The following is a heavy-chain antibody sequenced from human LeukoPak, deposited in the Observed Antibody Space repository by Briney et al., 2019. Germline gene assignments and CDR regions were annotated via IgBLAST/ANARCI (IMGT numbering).Heavy chain of an antibody. Sequence: RGESLKISCAASGFPFSSYGMAWVRQAPGKGLEWMAVISNDGTRKYYADSVKGRYTISRDNSKNTPYLQMNSLRVEDMAVYYCAKDLTELTLALNCWGQGTLVTVSS. CDR1: GFPFSSYG. D-gene: IGHD1-1*01. J-gene: IGHJ4*02. CDR3: AKDLTELTLALNC. V-gene: IGHV3-30*18. CDR2: ISNDGTRK.